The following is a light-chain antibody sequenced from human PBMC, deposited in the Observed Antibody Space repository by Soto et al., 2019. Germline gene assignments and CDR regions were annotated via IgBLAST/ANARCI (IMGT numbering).Light chain of an antibody. CDR3: QQYKNWPPIT. Sequence: DIVMTQSPATLSAFPGERITLSCRASQSVGTNVAWYQQKRGQAPRLLIYSVSTRATGIATRFSGSGSGTEFTLTISTLQSKDSAVYYCQQYKNWPPITFGQGTRLEIK. V-gene: IGKV3-15*01. CDR2: SVS. CDR1: QSVGTN. J-gene: IGKJ5*01.